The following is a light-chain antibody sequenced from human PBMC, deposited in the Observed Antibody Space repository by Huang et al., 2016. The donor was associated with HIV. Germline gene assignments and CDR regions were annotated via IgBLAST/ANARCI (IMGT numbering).Light chain of an antibody. CDR2: DGS. CDR1: HDISNH. CDR3: QQYDRLPQT. V-gene: IGKV1-33*01. Sequence: DIQMTQSPSSLSASVGDRVTISCQASHDISNHLNWYQQQPGKAPELLIYDGSSLKTGVPSRFSGSGSWTDFTFTISRLRPEDIATYYCQQYDRLPQTFGQGTKLEIK. J-gene: IGKJ2*01.